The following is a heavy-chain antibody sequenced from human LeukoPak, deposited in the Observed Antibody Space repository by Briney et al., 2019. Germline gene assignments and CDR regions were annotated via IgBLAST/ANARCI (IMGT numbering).Heavy chain of an antibody. CDR1: GGTFSSYT. V-gene: IGHV1-69*06. CDR3: ARVLITSANWFDP. Sequence: ASVKVSCKASGGTFSSYTISWVRQAPGQGLEWMGGIIPNFGTPNYAQKFQGRVTITADKSTSTAYMELSSLRSEDTAVYYCARVLITSANWFDPRGQGTLVTVSS. D-gene: IGHD1-14*01. J-gene: IGHJ5*02. CDR2: IIPNFGTP.